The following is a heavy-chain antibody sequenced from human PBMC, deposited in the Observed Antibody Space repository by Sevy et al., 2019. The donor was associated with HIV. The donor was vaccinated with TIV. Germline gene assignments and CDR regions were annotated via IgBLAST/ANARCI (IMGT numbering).Heavy chain of an antibody. CDR3: ARIHDISGITAYAFDV. CDR2: IYYTGNT. CDR1: HGSISPYS. J-gene: IGHJ3*01. V-gene: IGHV4-59*01. Sequence: SETLSLTCTVSHGSISPYSWTWIRQSPGKGLEWIGYIYYTGNTRYNPSLKSRVTMSVDTSKNQFSLNSNSVTAADTAVYYCARIHDISGITAYAFDVWGPGTMVTVSS. D-gene: IGHD3-22*01.